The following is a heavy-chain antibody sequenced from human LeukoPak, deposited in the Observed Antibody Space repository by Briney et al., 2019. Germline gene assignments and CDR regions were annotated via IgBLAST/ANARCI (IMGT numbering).Heavy chain of an antibody. V-gene: IGHV3-23*01. D-gene: IGHD3-22*01. J-gene: IGHJ3*02. CDR3: ARTINGGYYSFPGAFDI. CDR1: GFTFSSYA. CDR2: ISGSGGST. Sequence: GGSLRLSCAASGFTFSSYAMSWVRQAPGKGLEWVSAISGSGGSTYYADSVKGRFTISRDNSKNTLYLQMNSLRAEDTAVYYCARTINGGYYSFPGAFDIWGQGTMVTVSS.